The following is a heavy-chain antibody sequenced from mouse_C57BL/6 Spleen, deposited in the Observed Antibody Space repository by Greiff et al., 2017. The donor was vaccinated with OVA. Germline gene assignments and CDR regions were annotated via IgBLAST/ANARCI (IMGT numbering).Heavy chain of an antibody. CDR2: IYPRDGST. V-gene: IGHV1-85*01. CDR3: ARERNYGSSYPNFDY. J-gene: IGHJ2*01. D-gene: IGHD1-1*01. CDR1: GYTFTSYD. Sequence: VQLVESGPELVKPGASVKLSCKASGYTFTSYDINWVKQRPGQGLEWIGWIYPRDGSTKYNEKFKGKATLTVDTSSSTAYMELHSLTSEDSAVYFCARERNYGSSYPNFDYWGQGTTLTVSS.